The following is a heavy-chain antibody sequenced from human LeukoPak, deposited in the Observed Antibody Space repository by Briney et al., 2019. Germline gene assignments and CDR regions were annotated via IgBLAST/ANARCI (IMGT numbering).Heavy chain of an antibody. J-gene: IGHJ6*02. CDR1: GFTFSSYA. V-gene: IGHV3-30-3*01. Sequence: GGSLRLSCAASGFTFSSYAMHWVRQAPGKGLEWVAVISYDGSNKYYADSVKGRFTISRDNSKNTLYLQMNSLRAEDTAVYYCARDIYGYYAGYYYYGMDVWGQGTTVTVSS. CDR3: ARDIYGYYAGYYYYGMDV. D-gene: IGHD4-17*01. CDR2: ISYDGSNK.